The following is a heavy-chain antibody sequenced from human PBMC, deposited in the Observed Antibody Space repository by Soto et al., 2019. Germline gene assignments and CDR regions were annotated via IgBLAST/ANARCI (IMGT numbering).Heavy chain of an antibody. CDR2: INHRGVA. J-gene: IGHJ5*02. D-gene: IGHD1-1*01. Sequence: PSETLSLTCVVSGGSFNGYFWNWFRQPPGRRLEWIGDINHRGVATYNPSLKSRVTISVDSSNNQFSLKLTSITAADTAMYYCAKAFRQRGIFDPWGQGRLVTVSS. V-gene: IGHV4-34*01. CDR1: GGSFNGYF. CDR3: AKAFRQRGIFDP.